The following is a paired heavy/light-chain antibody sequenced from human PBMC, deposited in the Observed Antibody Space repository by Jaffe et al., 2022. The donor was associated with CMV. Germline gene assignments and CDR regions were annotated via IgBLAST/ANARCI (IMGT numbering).Light chain of an antibody. J-gene: IGKJ1*01. Sequence: DIQMTQSPSSLSASVGDRVTITCRASQSISNYLNWYQQKPGKAPKLLIYGASSLQSGVPSRFSGSGSGTDFTLTISSLQPEDFATYSCQQTYTFWTFGQGTRVEIK. CDR1: QSISNY. CDR2: GAS. V-gene: IGKV1-39*01. CDR3: QQTYTFWT.
Heavy chain of an antibody. Sequence: EVQLVESGGGLVQPGGSLRLSCAASGFSFTSYWMTWVRQAPGKGLEWVANIKQDGSEKYYVESVKGRFTISRDNAEKSLYLQMNSLRAEDTAVYYCATVGWDSSGWYRVESWGQGTLVTVSS. J-gene: IGHJ5*02. V-gene: IGHV3-7*01. CDR1: GFSFTSYW. CDR2: IKQDGSEK. CDR3: ATVGWDSSGWYRVES. D-gene: IGHD6-19*01.